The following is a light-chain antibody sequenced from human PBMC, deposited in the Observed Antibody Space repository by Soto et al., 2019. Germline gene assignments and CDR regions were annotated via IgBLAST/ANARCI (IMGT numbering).Light chain of an antibody. CDR1: QSIDNY. Sequence: DIQMTQSPSSLSASVGDRVTITCRASQSIDNYLNWYQQKSGKAPQLLIYSASHLQSGVPSRFSGGGYGTDFILTISSLQPEDSAIYFWHPGITALLTFGGRTKVDVK. J-gene: IGKJ4*01. CDR3: HPGITALLT. V-gene: IGKV1-39*01. CDR2: SAS.